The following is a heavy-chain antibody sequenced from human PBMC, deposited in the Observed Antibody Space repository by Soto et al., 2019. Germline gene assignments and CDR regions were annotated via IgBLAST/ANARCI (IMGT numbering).Heavy chain of an antibody. Sequence: QVRLVQSGAEVKKPGPSVKLSCKASGYTFTTYAVHWVREAPGQSLEWMGWINAGNGNTKYSQQFQDRVTLSIDTSSSTAYMELNGLTSEDTAIYYCARDSAQLGGGWFDPWGQGALVTVSS. CDR1: GYTFTTYA. J-gene: IGHJ5*02. D-gene: IGHD3-16*01. V-gene: IGHV1-3*01. CDR2: INAGNGNT. CDR3: ARDSAQLGGGWFDP.